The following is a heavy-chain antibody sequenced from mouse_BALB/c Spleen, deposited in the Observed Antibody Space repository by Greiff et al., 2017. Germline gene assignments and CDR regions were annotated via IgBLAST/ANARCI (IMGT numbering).Heavy chain of an antibody. D-gene: IGHD2-1*01. Sequence: QVQLKQSGPELVKPGASVKISCKASGYAFSSSWMHWVKQRPGQGLEWIGRIYPGDGDTNYTGKFKGKATLTADKSSSTAYMQLSSLTSVDSAVDFCAREGVMGADFDYWGQGTTLTVSS. J-gene: IGHJ2*01. CDR3: AREGVMGADFDY. V-gene: IGHV1-82*01. CDR2: IYPGDGDT. CDR1: GYAFSSSW.